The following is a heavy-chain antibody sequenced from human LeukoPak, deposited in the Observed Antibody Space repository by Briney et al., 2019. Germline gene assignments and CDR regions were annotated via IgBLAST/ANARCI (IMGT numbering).Heavy chain of an antibody. CDR1: GGSISSGGYS. D-gene: IGHD2-15*01. V-gene: IGHV4-30-2*01. J-gene: IGHJ5*02. Sequence: SQTLSLTCAVSGGSISSGGYSWRWIRQPPGKGLEWIGYIYHSGSTYYNPSLKSRVTISVDRSKNQFSLKLSSVTAADTAVYYCARGPYCSGGSCYSAWFDPWGQGTLVTVSS. CDR3: ARGPYCSGGSCYSAWFDP. CDR2: IYHSGST.